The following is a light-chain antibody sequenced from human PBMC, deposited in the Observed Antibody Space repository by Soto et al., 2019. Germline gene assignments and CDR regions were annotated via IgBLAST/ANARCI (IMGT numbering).Light chain of an antibody. CDR2: EDS. CDR3: CSYAGSSTYV. V-gene: IGLV2-23*01. Sequence: QSALTQPASVPGSPGQSITISCTGTSSDVGGYNLVSWYQQHPGKAPKLMIYEDSKRPSGVSNRFSGSKSGNTASLTISGLQAEDEADYYCCSYAGSSTYVFGTGTKVTVL. CDR1: SSDVGGYNL. J-gene: IGLJ1*01.